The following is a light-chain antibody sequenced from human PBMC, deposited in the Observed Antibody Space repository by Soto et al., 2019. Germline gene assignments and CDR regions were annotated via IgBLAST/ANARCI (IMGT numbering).Light chain of an antibody. Sequence: EIVLTQSPGTLSLSPGERATLSCRASQSVSSNFLAWYQEKPGQAPRLLIYGASSRATGIPDRFSGSGSATDFTLTISRLEPEDFAVYYCQQYGSSTDWTFGQGTKVDIK. CDR2: GAS. V-gene: IGKV3-20*01. CDR1: QSVSSNF. CDR3: QQYGSSTDWT. J-gene: IGKJ1*01.